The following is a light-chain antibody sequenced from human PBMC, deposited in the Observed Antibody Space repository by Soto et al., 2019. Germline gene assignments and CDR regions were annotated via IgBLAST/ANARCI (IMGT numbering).Light chain of an antibody. Sequence: DIPMTQSPSSLSASVGDRVTITCQARQDIRKYLNWYQQKPGKAPKHLIYDASNLETGVPSRFSGSGSGTDFTFTISSLQPEDIATYYCQQYDTLPMYTFGQGTKLEIK. V-gene: IGKV1-33*01. CDR3: QQYDTLPMYT. CDR2: DAS. CDR1: QDIRKY. J-gene: IGKJ2*01.